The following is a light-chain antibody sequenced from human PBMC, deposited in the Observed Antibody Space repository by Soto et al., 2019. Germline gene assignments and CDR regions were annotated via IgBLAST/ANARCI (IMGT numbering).Light chain of an antibody. CDR1: STDVGGCNY. J-gene: IGLJ2*01. V-gene: IGLV2-14*01. Sequence: QSALTQPASVSGSPGQSVTISCTGTSTDVGGCNYVSWYQQHPGRAPKLLIYASSNRPSGVSYRFSGSKSGNTASLTISGLRAEAEADDYCSSYTSNSTLVVFGGGTKLTVL. CDR2: ASS. CDR3: SSYTSNSTLVV.